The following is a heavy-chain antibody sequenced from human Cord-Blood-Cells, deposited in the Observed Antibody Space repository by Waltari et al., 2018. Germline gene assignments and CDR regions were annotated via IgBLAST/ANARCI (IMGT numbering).Heavy chain of an antibody. J-gene: IGHJ5*02. V-gene: IGHV4-34*01. D-gene: IGHD3-10*01. CDR2: INHTRST. CDR1: GGSFRGYY. CDR3: ARGPLPLWFMHNWFDP. Sequence: QVQLQQWGAGLLKPSETLSLTCAVYGGSFRGYYWSWIRQPPGKGLEWIGEINHTRSTNYSPPLKSTVTMSVDTSKNQFSRKLISVAAAYTAVYYCARGPLPLWFMHNWFDPWGQGTLVTVSS.